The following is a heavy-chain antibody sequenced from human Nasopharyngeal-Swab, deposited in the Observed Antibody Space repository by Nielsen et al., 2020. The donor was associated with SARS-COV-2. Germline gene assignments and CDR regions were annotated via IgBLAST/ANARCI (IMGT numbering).Heavy chain of an antibody. CDR2: INPSGGST. V-gene: IGHV1-46*01. Sequence: WVRQAPGQGLEWMGIINPSGGSTSYAQKFQGRVTMTRDTSTSTVYMELSSLRSEDTAVYYCARGRDCTNGVCYAGRTDAFDIWGQGTMVTVSS. D-gene: IGHD2-8*01. J-gene: IGHJ3*02. CDR3: ARGRDCTNGVCYAGRTDAFDI.